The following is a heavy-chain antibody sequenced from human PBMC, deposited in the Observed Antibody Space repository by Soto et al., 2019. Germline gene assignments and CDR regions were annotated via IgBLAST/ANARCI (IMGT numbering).Heavy chain of an antibody. Sequence: QVQLVQSGAEVKKPGSSVKVSCKASGGTFSSYTISWVRQAPGQGLEWMGRIIPILGIANYAQKFQGRVTITADKYTSTAYTELSSLRSEDTAVYYCPRDPGGEIVGATNWGQGTLVTVSS. D-gene: IGHD1-26*01. CDR3: PRDPGGEIVGATN. V-gene: IGHV1-69*08. J-gene: IGHJ4*02. CDR2: IIPILGIA. CDR1: GGTFSSYT.